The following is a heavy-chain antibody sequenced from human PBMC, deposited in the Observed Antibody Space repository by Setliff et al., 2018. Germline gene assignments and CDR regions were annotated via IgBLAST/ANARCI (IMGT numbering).Heavy chain of an antibody. Sequence: SETLSLTCAVYGGSFSGYYWSWIRQPPGKGLEWIGEINHSGSTNYNPSLKSRVTISVDTSKNQFSLKLSSVTAADTAVYYCAREPFDFGYNWNYESNAFDIWGQGTLVTVSS. V-gene: IGHV4-34*01. D-gene: IGHD1-7*01. CDR1: GGSFSGYY. J-gene: IGHJ3*02. CDR2: INHSGST. CDR3: AREPFDFGYNWNYESNAFDI.